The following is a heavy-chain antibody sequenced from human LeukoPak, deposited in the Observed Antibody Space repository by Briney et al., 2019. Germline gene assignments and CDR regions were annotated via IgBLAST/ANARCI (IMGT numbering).Heavy chain of an antibody. CDR3: ARDSITIFGLVSYYYYGMDV. Sequence: ASVKVSCKASGYTFTGYYMHWVRQAPGQGLEWMGWINPNSGGTNYAQKFQGRVTMTRDTSISTAYMELSRLRSDDTAVYYCARDSITIFGLVSYYYYGMDVWGQGPTVTVSS. CDR2: INPNSGGT. V-gene: IGHV1-2*02. J-gene: IGHJ6*02. D-gene: IGHD3-3*01. CDR1: GYTFTGYY.